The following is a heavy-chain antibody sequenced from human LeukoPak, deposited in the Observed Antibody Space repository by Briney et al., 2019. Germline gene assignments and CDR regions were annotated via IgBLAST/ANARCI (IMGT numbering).Heavy chain of an antibody. CDR1: GGSINSGDFH. CDR3: ASLGGYYNY. Sequence: SETLSLTCSVSGGSINSGDFHWNWVRQSPGKGLEWIGYINYRGSTDYNSSLKSRLIISVDTSKNHFSLKLNSVTAADTAVYYCASLGGYYNYWGQGRLVIVSS. J-gene: IGHJ4*02. CDR2: INYRGST. D-gene: IGHD3-22*01. V-gene: IGHV4-30-4*01.